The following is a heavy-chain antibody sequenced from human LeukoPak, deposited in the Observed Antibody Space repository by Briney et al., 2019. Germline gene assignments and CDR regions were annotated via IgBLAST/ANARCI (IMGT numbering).Heavy chain of an antibody. CDR2: ISGSGGST. J-gene: IGHJ4*02. CDR3: AKDLGRYYYDSSGSGGYFDY. V-gene: IGHV3-23*01. D-gene: IGHD3-22*01. Sequence: PGGSLRLSCAASGFTFSSYAMSWVRQAPGKGLEWVSTISGSGGSTYYADSVKGRFTISRDNSKNTLYLQMNSLRAEDTAVYYCAKDLGRYYYDSSGSGGYFDYWGQGTLVTVSS. CDR1: GFTFSSYA.